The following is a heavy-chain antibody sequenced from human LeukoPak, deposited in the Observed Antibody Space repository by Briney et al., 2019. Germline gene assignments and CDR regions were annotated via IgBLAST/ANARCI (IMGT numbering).Heavy chain of an antibody. Sequence: GGSLRLSCAASGFTFSSYAMTWVRQAPGKGLEWVSAISGSGGSTYNADSVKGRFTISRDNSKNTLYLQVHYVTAEDTAIYFCAKTWQADSWDQGTLVTVSS. D-gene: IGHD5-12*01. CDR2: ISGSGGST. J-gene: IGHJ4*02. V-gene: IGHV3-23*01. CDR1: GFTFSSYA. CDR3: AKTWQADS.